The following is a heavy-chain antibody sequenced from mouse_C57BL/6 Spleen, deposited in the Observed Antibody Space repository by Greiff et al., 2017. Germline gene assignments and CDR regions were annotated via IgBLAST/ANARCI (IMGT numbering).Heavy chain of an antibody. V-gene: IGHV5-9*01. Sequence: EVMLVEPGGGLVKPGGSLKLSCAASGFTFSSYTMSWVRQTPGKRLEWVATISGGGGNTYYPDSVKGRFTISRDNAKNTLYLQMSSLRSEDTALYYCARHEGGLLDYWYFDVWGTGTTVTVSS. D-gene: IGHD2-3*01. J-gene: IGHJ1*03. CDR1: GFTFSSYT. CDR3: ARHEGGLLDYWYFDV. CDR2: ISGGGGNT.